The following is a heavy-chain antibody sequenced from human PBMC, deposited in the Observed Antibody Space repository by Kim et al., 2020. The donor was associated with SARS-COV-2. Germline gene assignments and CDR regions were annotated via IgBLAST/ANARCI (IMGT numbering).Heavy chain of an antibody. V-gene: IGHV3-73*01. CDR1: GFTFSGSA. CDR2: IRSKANSYAT. D-gene: IGHD1-1*01. Sequence: GGSLRLSCAASGFTFSGSAMHWVRQASGKGLECVGRIRSKANSYATAYAASVKGRFTISRDDSKTTEYLQMNSRKTEDTALDSCTRGPGTTIALWEAFD. CDR3: TRGPGTTIALWEAFD. J-gene: IGHJ3*02.